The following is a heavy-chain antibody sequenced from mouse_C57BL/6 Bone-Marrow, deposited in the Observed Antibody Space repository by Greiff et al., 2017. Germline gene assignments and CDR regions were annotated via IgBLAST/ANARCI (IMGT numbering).Heavy chain of an antibody. CDR1: GYTFTSYW. CDR3: ARSHYGSSYDWYFDV. V-gene: IGHV1-69*01. CDR2: IDPSDSYT. D-gene: IGHD1-1*01. Sequence: QVQLQQPGAELVMPGASVKLSCKASGYTFTSYWMHWVKQRPGQGLEWIGVIDPSDSYTNYNQKFKGKSTLTVDKSSSTAYMQLSSLTSEDSAVYYCARSHYGSSYDWYFDVWGTGTTVTVSS. J-gene: IGHJ1*03.